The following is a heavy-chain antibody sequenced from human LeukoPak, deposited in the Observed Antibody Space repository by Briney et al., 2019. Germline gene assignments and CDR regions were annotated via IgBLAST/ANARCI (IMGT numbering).Heavy chain of an antibody. V-gene: IGHV4-59*01. Sequence: ETLSLTCSVSGGSMKNSFWSWIRQPPGKGLEWIGYMSDTGFTNSNPSLKSRVTFSIDTSKDHFYLKLRSVTAADTALYFCARNRFQLSGAYWFDPWGRRTL. J-gene: IGHJ5*02. D-gene: IGHD2/OR15-2a*01. CDR1: GGSMKNSF. CDR2: MSDTGFT. CDR3: ARNRFQLSGAYWFDP.